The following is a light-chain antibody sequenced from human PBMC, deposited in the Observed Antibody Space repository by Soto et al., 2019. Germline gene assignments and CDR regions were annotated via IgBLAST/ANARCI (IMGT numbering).Light chain of an antibody. Sequence: DIQMTQSPSSLSASVGDRVTITCQASQDIRKYLSWYQQKPGRAPKLLIYGASNLETGVPSRFSGSGYGTDFTFTISSLQHEDIATYYCQHYDHLPPFTFGPGTKVAI. J-gene: IGKJ3*01. V-gene: IGKV1-33*01. CDR2: GAS. CDR1: QDIRKY. CDR3: QHYDHLPPFT.